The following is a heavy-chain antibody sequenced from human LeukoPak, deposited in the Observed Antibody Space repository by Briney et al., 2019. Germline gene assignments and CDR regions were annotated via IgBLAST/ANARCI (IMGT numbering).Heavy chain of an antibody. CDR1: GYIFTTYA. CDR3: ARDIDRVFNWFDP. CDR2: INAGNGNT. D-gene: IGHD6-13*01. Sequence: ASVKVSCKASGYIFTTYAMHWVRQAPGQRLEWMGWINAGNGNTKYSQKFQGRVTITRDTSASTVYIELSSLTSEDTAVYYCARDIDRVFNWFDPWGQGTLVTVSS. J-gene: IGHJ5*02. V-gene: IGHV1-3*01.